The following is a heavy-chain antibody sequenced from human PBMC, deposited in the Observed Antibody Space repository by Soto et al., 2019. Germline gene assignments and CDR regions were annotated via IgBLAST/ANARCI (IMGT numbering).Heavy chain of an antibody. Sequence: QITLKESGPTLVKPTQTLTLTCTFSGFSLNTGGLGVGWIRQPPGKALEWLALIYWDGDKRYSPSLQSRLSITKDTSYNQVVLTMTHMDPVDTATYYCVHSRCGGDCLRSYSSHDYYGMDVWGQGNTVTVSS. CDR3: VHSRCGGDCLRSYSSHDYYGMDV. D-gene: IGHD2-21*02. J-gene: IGHJ6*02. CDR2: IYWDGDK. CDR1: GFSLNTGGLG. V-gene: IGHV2-5*02.